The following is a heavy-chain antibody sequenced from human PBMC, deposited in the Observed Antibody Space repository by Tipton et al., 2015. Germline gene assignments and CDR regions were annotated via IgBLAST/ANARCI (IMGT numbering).Heavy chain of an antibody. D-gene: IGHD1-26*01. CDR1: GYSISRGYN. V-gene: IGHV4-38-2*01. CDR2: INHAGDT. Sequence: TLSLTCAVSGYSISRGYNWGWIRQAPGKGLEWIGAINHAGDTYHRPSLKSRATISVDTSKNQFSLMLSSVTAADTAIYYCARSEVGDFDSWGQGTLVTVSS. J-gene: IGHJ4*02. CDR3: ARSEVGDFDS.